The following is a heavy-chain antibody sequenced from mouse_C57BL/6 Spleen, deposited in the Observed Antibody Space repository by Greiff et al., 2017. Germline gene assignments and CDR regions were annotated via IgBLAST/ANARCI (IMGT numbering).Heavy chain of an antibody. V-gene: IGHV1-81*01. CDR3: AREIYYGYDGTHYYAMDY. D-gene: IGHD2-2*01. J-gene: IGHJ4*01. CDR1: GYTFTSYG. CDR2: IYPRSGTT. Sequence: QVQLKQSGAELARPGASVKLSCKASGYTFTSYGISWVKQRTGQGLEWIGEIYPRSGTTYYNEKFKGKATLTADKSSSTAYMELRSLTSEDSAVYFCAREIYYGYDGTHYYAMDYWGQGTSVTVSS.